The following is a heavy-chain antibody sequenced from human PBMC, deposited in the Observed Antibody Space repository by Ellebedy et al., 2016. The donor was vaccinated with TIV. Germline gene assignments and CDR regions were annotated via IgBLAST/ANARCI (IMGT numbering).Heavy chain of an antibody. Sequence: GGSLRLSCAASGFTFSNYAMNWVRQAPGKGLEWVSSISGSTISTYYADSVKGRFTISRDNSKNTLYLQMSSLRVEDTAIYYCAKERSRHVAVAGSFDYWGRGTLVTVSS. CDR2: ISGSTIST. V-gene: IGHV3-23*01. D-gene: IGHD6-19*01. CDR3: AKERSRHVAVAGSFDY. J-gene: IGHJ4*02. CDR1: GFTFSNYA.